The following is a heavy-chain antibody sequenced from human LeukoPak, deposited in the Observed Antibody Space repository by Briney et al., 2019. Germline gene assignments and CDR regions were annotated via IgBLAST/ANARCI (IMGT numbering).Heavy chain of an antibody. CDR1: GYSTSSGYY. Sequence: SETLPLTCSVSGYSTSSGYYWGWIRQPPGKGLEWIGSIYHSGSTHYNPSLKSRVTISVDMSKNQVSLKLSSVTAADTAVYYCARVKGGYPNWFDPWGQGTLVTVSS. V-gene: IGHV4-38-2*02. CDR3: ARVKGGYPNWFDP. D-gene: IGHD5-18*01. J-gene: IGHJ5*02. CDR2: IYHSGST.